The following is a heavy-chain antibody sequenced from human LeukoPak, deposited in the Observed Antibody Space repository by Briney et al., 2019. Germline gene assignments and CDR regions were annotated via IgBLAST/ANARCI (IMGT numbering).Heavy chain of an antibody. V-gene: IGHV3-66*01. CDR3: ARDVYGDGYNSLDY. CDR1: GFIVSSNH. CDR2: IYSGGYSGGGP. Sequence: GGSLRLSCAVSGFIVSSNHMNWVRQAPGKGLEWVSVIYSGGYSGGGPLYADSVKGRFTTSSESSKNTLFLQMNSLRAEDTAVYYCARDVYGDGYNSLDYWGLGILVTVSS. D-gene: IGHD5-24*01. J-gene: IGHJ4*02.